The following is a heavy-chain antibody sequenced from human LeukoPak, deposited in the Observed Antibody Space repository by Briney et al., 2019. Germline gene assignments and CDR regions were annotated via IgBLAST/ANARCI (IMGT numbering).Heavy chain of an antibody. D-gene: IGHD3-3*01. Sequence: RASVKVPCKASGYTFTSYDINWVRQATGQGLEWMGWMNPNSGNTGYAQKFQGRVTMTRNTSISTAYMELSSPRSEDTAVYYCASAIFPYGWFDPWGQGTLVTVSS. V-gene: IGHV1-8*01. CDR1: GYTFTSYD. CDR3: ASAIFPYGWFDP. J-gene: IGHJ5*02. CDR2: MNPNSGNT.